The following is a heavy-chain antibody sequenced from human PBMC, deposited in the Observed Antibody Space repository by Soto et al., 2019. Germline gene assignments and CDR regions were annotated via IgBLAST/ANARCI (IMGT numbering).Heavy chain of an antibody. V-gene: IGHV1-24*01. D-gene: IGHD2-2*01. Sequence: ASVKVSCKVSGYTLTDLSMHWVRQAPGKGLEWMGGFDPEDGETIYAQKFQGRVTMTEDTSTDTAYMELSSLRSEDTAVYYCATAHGSSTTHTRYYYYGMDVWGQGTTVTVSS. J-gene: IGHJ6*02. CDR3: ATAHGSSTTHTRYYYYGMDV. CDR1: GYTLTDLS. CDR2: FDPEDGET.